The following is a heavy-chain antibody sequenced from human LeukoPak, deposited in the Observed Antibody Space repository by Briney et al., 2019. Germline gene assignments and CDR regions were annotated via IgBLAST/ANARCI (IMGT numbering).Heavy chain of an antibody. CDR1: GYTFTDYY. CDR3: ARDYIVGTSCCPGY. Sequence: ASVTVSRKSSGYTFTDYYIHLVRQPPAPGLEGMGGITPKGGGKNYAQMFKGRFTMTRDTSISTAYMQLSRLRSEDTAVYYCARDYIVGTSCCPGYWGQGTLVTVSS. D-gene: IGHD5-12*01. CDR2: ITPKGGGK. V-gene: IGHV1-2*02. J-gene: IGHJ4*02.